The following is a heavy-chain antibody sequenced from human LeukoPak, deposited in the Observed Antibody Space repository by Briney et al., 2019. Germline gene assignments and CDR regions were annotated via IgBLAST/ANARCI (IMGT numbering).Heavy chain of an antibody. V-gene: IGHV3-23*01. Sequence: GGSLRLSCAASGFTFGSYGMNWVRQAPGKGLEWVSVISGSGDKSYYTDSVKGRFTVSRDNSKNTVYLQMNSLRAEDTAVYYCARDRYYYDSSGYWALDYWGQGTLVTVSS. CDR2: ISGSGDKS. CDR3: ARDRYYYDSSGYWALDY. J-gene: IGHJ4*02. CDR1: GFTFGSYG. D-gene: IGHD3-22*01.